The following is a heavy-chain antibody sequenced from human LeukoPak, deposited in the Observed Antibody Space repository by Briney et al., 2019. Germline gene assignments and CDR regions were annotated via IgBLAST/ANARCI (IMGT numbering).Heavy chain of an antibody. V-gene: IGHV3-23*01. CDR1: GFTFTSYA. CDR3: AKVGAGAWFDC. Sequence: AAGSLRLSCAAYGFTFTSYAMRWVRHAPGKGLGWVSAISGSGAATYYGDSVKGRFTISRDSSKNTVYVQMNSLRVADTAVDCGAKVGAGAWFDCWGQGTLVTVSS. D-gene: IGHD1-26*01. CDR2: ISGSGAAT. J-gene: IGHJ4*02.